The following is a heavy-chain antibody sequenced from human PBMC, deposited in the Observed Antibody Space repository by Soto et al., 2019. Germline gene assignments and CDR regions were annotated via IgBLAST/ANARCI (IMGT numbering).Heavy chain of an antibody. D-gene: IGHD1-1*01. Sequence: PGGSLRLSCATSGFIFSSRWMSWVRQAPGKGLEWVASIIQDASVKHYVDSVEGRFTISRDNAKDSLYLQMTGLSADDTAIYYCATLLGSVTTFDSWGQGTLVTVSS. CDR1: GFIFSSRW. V-gene: IGHV3-7*01. J-gene: IGHJ5*01. CDR3: ATLLGSVTTFDS. CDR2: IIQDASVK.